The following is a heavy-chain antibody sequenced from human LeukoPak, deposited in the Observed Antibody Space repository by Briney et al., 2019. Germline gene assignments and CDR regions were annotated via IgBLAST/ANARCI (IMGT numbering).Heavy chain of an antibody. V-gene: IGHV3-21*01. CDR1: GFTFRSYT. D-gene: IGHD2-2*01. J-gene: IGHJ4*02. CDR3: ARDYCSSTSCFPSGTNYFDS. CDR2: ISRSSSYI. Sequence: GSLRLSCAASGFTFRSYTMNWVRQAPGKGLEWVSSISRSSSYIYNADSVKGRFTISRDNAKNSLYLQMNSLSAEDTAVDYCARDYCSSTSCFPSGTNYFDSWGQGTPVTVSS.